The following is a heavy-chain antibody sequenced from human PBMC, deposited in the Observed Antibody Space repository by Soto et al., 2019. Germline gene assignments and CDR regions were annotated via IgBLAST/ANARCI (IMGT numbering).Heavy chain of an antibody. J-gene: IGHJ4*02. D-gene: IGHD4-17*01. CDR3: AGCPYGDYDFGSLDY. V-gene: IGHV1-69*01. CDR2: IIPIFDTT. CDR1: GGTFTSYA. Sequence: QVQLVQSGAEVKKPGSSVKVSCRASGGTFTSYAFSWVRQAPGQGLEWMGGIIPIFDTTSYAQKFQGRVTITADESTSTAYMELSSLRSGDTAVYYCAGCPYGDYDFGSLDYWGPGTLVTVSS.